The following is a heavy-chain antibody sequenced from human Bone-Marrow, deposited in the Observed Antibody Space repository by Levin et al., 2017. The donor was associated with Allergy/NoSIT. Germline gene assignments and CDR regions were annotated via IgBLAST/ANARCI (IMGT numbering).Heavy chain of an antibody. CDR2: ISYDGSNK. CDR3: AKGGMGTAIDY. CDR1: GFTFSSYG. V-gene: IGHV3-30*18. J-gene: IGHJ4*02. D-gene: IGHD5-18*01. Sequence: GGSLRLSCAASGFTFSSYGMHWVRQAPGKGLEWVAVISYDGSNKYYADSVKGRFTISRDNSKNTLYLQMNSLRAEDTAVYYCAKGGMGTAIDYWGQGTLVTVSS.